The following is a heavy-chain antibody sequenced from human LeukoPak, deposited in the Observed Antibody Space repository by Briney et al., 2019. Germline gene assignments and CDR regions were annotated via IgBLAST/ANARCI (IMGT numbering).Heavy chain of an antibody. D-gene: IGHD4/OR15-4a*01. CDR2: VYYSGNT. CDR3: AGIVPYDYGYIDL. V-gene: IGHV4-59*01. J-gene: IGHJ4*02. CDR1: GGSLSSYY. Sequence: PSETLSLTCTVSGGSLSSYYRSWVRQPPGKGLEWIGFVYYSGNTNYNPSLKSRVTISLDTSKNHFSLKLSSVTAADTAVYYCAGIVPYDYGYIDLWGQGTLVTVSS.